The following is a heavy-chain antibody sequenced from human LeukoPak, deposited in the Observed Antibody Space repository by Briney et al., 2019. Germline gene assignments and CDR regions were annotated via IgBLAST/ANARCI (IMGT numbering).Heavy chain of an antibody. J-gene: IGHJ5*02. Sequence: GGSLRLSCAASGFTFSDYYMSWIRQAPGKGLEWVSSISSSSSYIYYADSVKGRFTISRDNAKNSLYLQMNSLRAEDTAVYYCASSAVLGLNDWFDPWGQGTLVTVSS. CDR1: GFTFSDYY. CDR2: ISSSSSYI. V-gene: IGHV3-11*06. D-gene: IGHD3-3*02. CDR3: ASSAVLGLNDWFDP.